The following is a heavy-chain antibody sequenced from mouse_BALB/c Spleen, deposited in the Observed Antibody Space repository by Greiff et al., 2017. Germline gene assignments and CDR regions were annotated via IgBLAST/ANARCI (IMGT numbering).Heavy chain of an antibody. J-gene: IGHJ2*01. Sequence: QVQLKESGAELARPGASVKMSCKASGYTFTSYTMHWVKQRPGQGLEWIGYINPSSGYTNYNQKFKDKATLTADKSSSTAYMQLSSLTSEDSAVYYCAREVRRGNFDYWGQGTTLTVSS. V-gene: IGHV1-4*01. CDR3: AREVRRGNFDY. CDR2: INPSSGYT. D-gene: IGHD2-14*01. CDR1: GYTFTSYT.